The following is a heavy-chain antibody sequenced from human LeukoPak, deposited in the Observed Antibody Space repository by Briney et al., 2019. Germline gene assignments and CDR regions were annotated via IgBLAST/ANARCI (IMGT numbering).Heavy chain of an antibody. D-gene: IGHD3-22*01. CDR2: IHYSGST. J-gene: IGHJ2*01. CDR1: GDSISGYY. Sequence: PSGTLSLTCTVSGDSISGYYWSWIRQPPGKGLDWIAYIHYSGSTNYSPSLRSRVTISVDTSKDQFSLKLSSVTAADTAVYYCARHTYYSDSSGYSNWFFDLWGRGTLVTVSS. CDR3: ARHTYYSDSSGYSNWFFDL. V-gene: IGHV4-59*08.